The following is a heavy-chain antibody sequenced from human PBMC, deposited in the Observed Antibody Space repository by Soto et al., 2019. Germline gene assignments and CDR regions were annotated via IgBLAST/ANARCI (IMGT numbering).Heavy chain of an antibody. CDR2: IYYSGST. D-gene: IGHD3-10*01. CDR1: GGSVSSGGYY. Sequence: QVQLQESGPGLVKPSETLFLTCSVSGGSVSSGGYYWSWIRQPPGKGLEWIGCIYYSGSTDYNPSLKSRVTMSLDKSKNQFSLKLNSVTAADTAVYFCARAGSYRYFDYWGQGTLVTVSS. J-gene: IGHJ4*02. CDR3: ARAGSYRYFDY. V-gene: IGHV4-61*08.